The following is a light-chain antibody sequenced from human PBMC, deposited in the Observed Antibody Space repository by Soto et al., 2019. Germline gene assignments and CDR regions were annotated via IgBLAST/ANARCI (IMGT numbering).Light chain of an antibody. CDR3: QRYNNAPRT. Sequence: DIQRAQSPSSLSGSVGDSVTIACRSSQGISNYLAWYQQKPAKAPTLLIYAASTLQSRVPSPFSGGGSATDFTLTISSLQPEDVATYFCQRYNNAPRTFGQGTKVDIK. J-gene: IGKJ1*01. CDR1: QGISNY. V-gene: IGKV1-27*01. CDR2: AAS.